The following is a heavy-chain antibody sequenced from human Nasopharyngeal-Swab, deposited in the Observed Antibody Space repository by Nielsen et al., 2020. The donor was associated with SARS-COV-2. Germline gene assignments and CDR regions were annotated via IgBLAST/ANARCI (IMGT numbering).Heavy chain of an antibody. CDR3: AIHRGGYSYGGYGMDV. Sequence: SLKISCAASGFTFDDYAMHWVRQAPGKGLEWVSGISGNRGSIGYVDSVKGRFTISRDNAKNSLYLQMNRLRAEDTALYYCAIHRGGYSYGGYGMDVWGQGTTVTVSS. V-gene: IGHV3-9*01. D-gene: IGHD5-18*01. CDR2: ISGNRGSI. CDR1: GFTFDDYA. J-gene: IGHJ6*02.